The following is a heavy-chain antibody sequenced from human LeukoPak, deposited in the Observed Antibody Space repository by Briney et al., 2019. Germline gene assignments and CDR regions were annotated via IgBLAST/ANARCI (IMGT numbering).Heavy chain of an antibody. CDR2: INPNSGGT. CDR1: GYTFTGYY. CDR3: ARRMIAAAGTNYFDY. J-gene: IGHJ4*02. V-gene: IGHV1-2*02. D-gene: IGHD6-13*01. Sequence: ASVKVSCKASGYTFTGYYMHWVRQAPGQGLEWMGWINPNSGGTNYAQKFQGRVTMTRDTSISTAYMELSRLRSDDTAMYYCARRMIAAAGTNYFDYWGQGTLVTVSS.